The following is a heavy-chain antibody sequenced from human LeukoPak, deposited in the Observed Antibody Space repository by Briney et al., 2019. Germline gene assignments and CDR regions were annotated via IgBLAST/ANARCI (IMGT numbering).Heavy chain of an antibody. CDR1: GDSISSGDYY. Sequence: SQTLSLTCTVSGDSISSGDYYWSWIRQPAGKGLEWIGRISSSGSTNYNPSLKSRVTISVDTSKNQFSLKLSSVTAADTAVYYCAREIPNLIAVAGWWYFDLWGRGTLVTVSS. V-gene: IGHV4-61*02. J-gene: IGHJ2*01. D-gene: IGHD6-19*01. CDR3: AREIPNLIAVAGWWYFDL. CDR2: ISSSGST.